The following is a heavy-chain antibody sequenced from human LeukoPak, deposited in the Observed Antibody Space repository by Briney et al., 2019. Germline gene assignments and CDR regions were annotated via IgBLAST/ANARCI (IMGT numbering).Heavy chain of an antibody. V-gene: IGHV1-69*05. CDR3: ARDNYAGANWFDP. Sequence: SVKVSCKASGGSFRSYGVSWVLQAPGQGLEWMGGIIPIFGTANYAQKFQGRVTITTDESTSTAYMELSSLRSEDTAVYYCARDNYAGANWFDPWGQGTLVTVSS. CDR2: IIPIFGTA. D-gene: IGHD1-7*01. CDR1: GGSFRSYG. J-gene: IGHJ5*02.